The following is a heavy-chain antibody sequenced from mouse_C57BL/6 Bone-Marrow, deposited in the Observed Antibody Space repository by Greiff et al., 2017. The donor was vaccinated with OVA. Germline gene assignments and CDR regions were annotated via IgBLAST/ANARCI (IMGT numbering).Heavy chain of an antibody. CDR2: FHPYNDDT. CDR3: ARRFTTVVAKEYYFDY. J-gene: IGHJ2*01. CDR1: GYTFTTYP. D-gene: IGHD1-1*01. Sequence: VKLQQSGAELVKPGASVKMSCKASGYTFTTYPIEWMKQNHGKSLEWIGNFHPYNDDTKYNEKFKGKATLTVEKSSSTVYLELSRLTSDDSAVYYCARRFTTVVAKEYYFDYWGQGTTLTVSS. V-gene: IGHV1-47*01.